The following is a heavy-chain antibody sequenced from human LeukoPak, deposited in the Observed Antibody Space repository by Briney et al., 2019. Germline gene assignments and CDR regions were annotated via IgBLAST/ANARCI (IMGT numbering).Heavy chain of an antibody. CDR1: GFTFSSYE. V-gene: IGHV3-21*01. D-gene: IGHD3-16*01. J-gene: IGHJ4*02. CDR2: ISSYGTYI. Sequence: GGSLRLSCAASGFTFSSYEMNWVRQAPGKGLEWVSTISSYGTYIYYANSVKDRFTISRDNAENSLYLQMDSLRADDTAVYYCARDLSLGDPGGFDFWGRGTLVTVSS. CDR3: ARDLSLGDPGGFDF.